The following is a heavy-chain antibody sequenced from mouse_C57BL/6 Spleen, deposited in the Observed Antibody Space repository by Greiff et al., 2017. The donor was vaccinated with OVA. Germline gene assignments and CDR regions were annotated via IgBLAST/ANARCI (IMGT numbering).Heavy chain of an antibody. CDR2: ISSGSSTI. J-gene: IGHJ4*01. D-gene: IGHD2-4*01. V-gene: IGHV5-17*01. CDR1: GFTFSDYG. Sequence: EVHLVESGGGLVKPGGSLKLSCAASGFTFSDYGMHWVRQAPEKGLEWVAYISSGSSTIYYADTVKGRFTISRDNAKNTLFLQMTSLRSEDTAMYYCARLGIPIYYDYAMDYWGQGTSVTVSS. CDR3: ARLGIPIYYDYAMDY.